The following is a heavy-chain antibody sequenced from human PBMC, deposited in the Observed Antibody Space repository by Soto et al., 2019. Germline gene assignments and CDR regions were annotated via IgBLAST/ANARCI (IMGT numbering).Heavy chain of an antibody. CDR2: IYYSGST. J-gene: IGHJ4*02. CDR3: ARPRSEGSYGYYFDY. Sequence: SETLSLTCTVSGGSISSSSYYWGWIRQPPGKGLEWIGSIYYSGSTYYNPSLKSRVTISVDTSKNQFSLKLSSVTAADTAVYYCARPRSEGSYGYYFDYWGQGTLVTVSS. V-gene: IGHV4-39*01. D-gene: IGHD1-26*01. CDR1: GGSISSSSYY.